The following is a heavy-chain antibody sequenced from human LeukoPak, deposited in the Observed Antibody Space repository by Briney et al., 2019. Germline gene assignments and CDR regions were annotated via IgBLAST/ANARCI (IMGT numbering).Heavy chain of an antibody. V-gene: IGHV1-2*02. CDR2: INPNSGGT. D-gene: IGHD1-26*01. CDR3: ARSIVGATIAEIIDY. Sequence: GSVKVSCKASGYTFTGYYMHWVRQAPGQGLEWMGWINPNSGGTNYAQKFQGRVTMTRDTSISTAYMELSRLRSDDTAVYYCARSIVGATIAEIIDYWGQGTLVTVSS. CDR1: GYTFTGYY. J-gene: IGHJ4*02.